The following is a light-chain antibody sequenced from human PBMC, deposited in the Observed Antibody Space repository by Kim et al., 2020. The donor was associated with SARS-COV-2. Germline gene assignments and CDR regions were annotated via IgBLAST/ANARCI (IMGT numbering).Light chain of an antibody. CDR3: QQYNNWPLT. CDR1: QSVSSN. J-gene: IGKJ4*01. V-gene: IGKV3-15*01. Sequence: VSPGERATLSRRASQSVSSNLAWYQQKPGQGPRLLIYGASTRATGIPARFSGSGSGTEFTLTISSLQSEDFAVYYCQQYNNWPLTFGGGTKVDIK. CDR2: GAS.